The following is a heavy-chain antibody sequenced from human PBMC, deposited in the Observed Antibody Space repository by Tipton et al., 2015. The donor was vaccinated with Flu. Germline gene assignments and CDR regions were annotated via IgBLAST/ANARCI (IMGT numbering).Heavy chain of an antibody. V-gene: IGHV4-59*08. CDR2: IYYSGST. Sequence: TLSLTCAVSVDSIRSHYWSWIRQPPGKGLEWIGYIYYSGSTNYNPSLKSRVTISVDTSKNQFSLKLSSVTAADTAVYYCARDSAAHYGMDVWGQGTTVTVSS. CDR1: VDSIRSHY. J-gene: IGHJ6*02. D-gene: IGHD6-13*01. CDR3: ARDSAAHYGMDV.